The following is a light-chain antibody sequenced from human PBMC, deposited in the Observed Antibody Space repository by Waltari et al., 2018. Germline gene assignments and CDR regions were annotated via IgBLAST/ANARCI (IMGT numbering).Light chain of an antibody. Sequence: SYEVTQPPSVSVSPGQTASIPCSGDKLGDKYVSWYQQKPGQSPLLVIYQDFKRPSGVPGRFSGSHSGSTATLTSGGTEGMDEGDYFCEAWDSDPVFGGGTKLTVL. CDR3: EAWDSDPV. V-gene: IGLV3-1*01. CDR2: QDF. J-gene: IGLJ3*02. CDR1: KLGDKY.